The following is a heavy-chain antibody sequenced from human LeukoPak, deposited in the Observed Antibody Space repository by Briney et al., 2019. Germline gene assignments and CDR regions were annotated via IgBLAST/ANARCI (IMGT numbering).Heavy chain of an antibody. D-gene: IGHD5-18*01. CDR1: GFTFSNYA. CDR2: ISGSDGST. Sequence: PGGSLRLSCAASGFTFSNYAMSWVRQAPGKGLEWVSAISGSDGSTNYADSVKGRFTISRDNSKNTLYLQMNSLRAEDTAVYCCVEGGAARFDYWGQGTLVAVSS. CDR3: VEGGAARFDY. V-gene: IGHV3-23*01. J-gene: IGHJ4*02.